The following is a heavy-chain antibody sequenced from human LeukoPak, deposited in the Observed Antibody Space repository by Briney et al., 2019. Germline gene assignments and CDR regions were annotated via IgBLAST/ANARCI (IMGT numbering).Heavy chain of an antibody. J-gene: IGHJ4*02. CDR3: ARERWELPFTSPFDY. Sequence: GGSLRLSRAASGFTFSSYGMHWVRQAPGKGLEWVAFIRYDGSNKYYADSVKGRFTISRDNSKNTLYLQMNSLRAEDTAVYYCARERWELPFTSPFDYWGQGTLVTVSS. CDR2: IRYDGSNK. D-gene: IGHD1-26*01. CDR1: GFTFSSYG. V-gene: IGHV3-30*02.